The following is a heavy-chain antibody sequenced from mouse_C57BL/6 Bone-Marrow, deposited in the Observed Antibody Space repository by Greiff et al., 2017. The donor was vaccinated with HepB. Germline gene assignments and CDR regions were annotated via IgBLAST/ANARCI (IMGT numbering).Heavy chain of an antibody. V-gene: IGHV2-2*01. Sequence: VQLKESGPGLVQPSQSLSITCTVSGFSLTSYGVHWVRQSPGKGLEWLGVIWSGGSTDYNAAFISRLSISKDNSKSQVFFKMNSLQADDTAIYYCAREGELGLGFAYWGQGTLVTVSA. CDR1: GFSLTSYG. CDR3: AREGELGLGFAY. J-gene: IGHJ3*01. CDR2: IWSGGST. D-gene: IGHD4-1*01.